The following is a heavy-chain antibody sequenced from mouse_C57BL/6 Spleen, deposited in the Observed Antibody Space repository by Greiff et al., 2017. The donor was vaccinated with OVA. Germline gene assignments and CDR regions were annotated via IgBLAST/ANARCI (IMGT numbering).Heavy chain of an antibody. J-gene: IGHJ3*01. CDR2: ISPGDGDT. D-gene: IGHD1-1*01. Sequence: VQLQQSGPELVKPGASVTISCKASGYAFSSSWLNWVKQRPGEGLVWIGRISPGDGDTNYNGKFKGKATLTADKSSSTAYMQLSSLTSEDSAVYFCAREDYYGSSYVSAYWGQGTLVTVSA. CDR1: GYAFSSSW. V-gene: IGHV1-82*01. CDR3: AREDYYGSSYVSAY.